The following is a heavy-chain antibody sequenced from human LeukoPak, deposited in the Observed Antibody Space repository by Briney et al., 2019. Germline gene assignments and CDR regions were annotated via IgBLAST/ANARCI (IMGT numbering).Heavy chain of an antibody. J-gene: IGHJ5*02. CDR3: ARGRQLYSGPNWFDP. Sequence: ASVKVSCKASGGTFSSYAISWVRQAPGQGLEWMGRIIPILGIANYAQKFQGRVTITTDESTSTAYMELSSLRSEDTAVYYCARGRQLYSGPNWFDPWGQGTLVTVSS. CDR2: IIPILGIA. V-gene: IGHV1-69*04. CDR1: GGTFSSYA. D-gene: IGHD5-18*01.